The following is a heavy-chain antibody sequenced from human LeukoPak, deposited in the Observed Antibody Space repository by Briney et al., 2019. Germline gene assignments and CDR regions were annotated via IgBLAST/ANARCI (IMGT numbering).Heavy chain of an antibody. D-gene: IGHD1-26*01. J-gene: IGHJ1*01. CDR3: ARGQAVGATWLDRAYFQH. V-gene: IGHV4-59*01. CDR2: IYYIGGT. Sequence: SETLSLTCTVSGGSISSYYWSWIRQPPGKGLEWIGYIYYIGGTTYNPSLKSRVTISIDTSKNQFSLKLSSVTAADTAVYYCARGQAVGATWLDRAYFQHWGQGTLVTVSS. CDR1: GGSISSYY.